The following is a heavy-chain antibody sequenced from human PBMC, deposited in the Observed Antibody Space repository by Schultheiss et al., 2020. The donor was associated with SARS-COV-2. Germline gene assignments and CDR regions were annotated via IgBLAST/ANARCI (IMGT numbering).Heavy chain of an antibody. CDR1: GGSISSGAYY. Sequence: SETLSLTCTVSGGSISSGAYYWNWIRQPAGKGLEWIGEINHSGSTNYNPSLKSRVTISVDTSKNQFSLKLSSVTAADTAVYYCAREYSGYDFFGYWGQGTLVTVSS. CDR3: AREYSGYDFFGY. D-gene: IGHD5-12*01. J-gene: IGHJ4*02. CDR2: INHSGST. V-gene: IGHV4-61*09.